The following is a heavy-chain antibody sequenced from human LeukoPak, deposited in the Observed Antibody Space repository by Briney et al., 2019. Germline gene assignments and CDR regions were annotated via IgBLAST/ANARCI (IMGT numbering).Heavy chain of an antibody. CDR2: ISTTGSTT. D-gene: IGHD3-3*01. CDR1: GFIFNNYA. Sequence: GGSLRLTCAASGFIFNNYAMSWVRQAPGKGLEWVSSISTTGSTTYYADSVRGRFTISRDNSQNTLSLQMDSLTAADTAVYSCATYDLWTTYYTFQYWGQGTLVSVSS. CDR3: ATYDLWTTYYTFQY. J-gene: IGHJ4*02. V-gene: IGHV3-23*01.